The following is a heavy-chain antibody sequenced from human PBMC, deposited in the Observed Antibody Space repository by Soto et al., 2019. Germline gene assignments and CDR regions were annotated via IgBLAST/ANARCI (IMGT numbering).Heavy chain of an antibody. J-gene: IGHJ5*02. V-gene: IGHV3-7*01. D-gene: IGHD1-7*01. Sequence: RRLSCAASGFTFSSYWMSWVRQAPGKGLEWVANIKQDGSEKYYVDSVKGRFTISRDNAKNSLYLQMNSLRAEDTAVYYCARVKLELRTNWFDPWGQGTLVTVSS. CDR3: ARVKLELRTNWFDP. CDR1: GFTFSSYW. CDR2: IKQDGSEK.